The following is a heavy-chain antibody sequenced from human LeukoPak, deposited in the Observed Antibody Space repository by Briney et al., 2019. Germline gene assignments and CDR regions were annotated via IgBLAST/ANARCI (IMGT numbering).Heavy chain of an antibody. J-gene: IGHJ4*02. CDR3: AKEVRGMETPPQLYYYDSSGYYIDY. V-gene: IGHV3-23*01. CDR1: GFTFSSYA. D-gene: IGHD3-22*01. CDR2: ISGSGGST. Sequence: GGSLRLSCAASGFTFSSYAMSWVRQAPGKVLEWVSAISGSGGSTYYADSVKGRFTISRDNSKNTLYLQMNSLRAEDTAVYYCAKEVRGMETPPQLYYYDSSGYYIDYWGQGTLVAVSS.